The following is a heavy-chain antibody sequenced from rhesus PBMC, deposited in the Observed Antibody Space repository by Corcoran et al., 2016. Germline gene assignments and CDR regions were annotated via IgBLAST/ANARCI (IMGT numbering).Heavy chain of an antibody. Sequence: QVQLQESGPGLVKPSETLSLTCAVSGGSINDDYYWSWIRPPPGKGLEWIGNIYGSCGGTNSHPSLKIRVTISIDTSKNHFSLKLNSVTAADTAVYYCAGYYNIWTGYYHFDYWGQGVLVTVSS. J-gene: IGHJ4*01. CDR2: IYGSCGGT. D-gene: IGHD3-3*01. CDR1: GGSINDDYY. V-gene: IGHV4-106*01. CDR3: AGYYNIWTGYYHFDY.